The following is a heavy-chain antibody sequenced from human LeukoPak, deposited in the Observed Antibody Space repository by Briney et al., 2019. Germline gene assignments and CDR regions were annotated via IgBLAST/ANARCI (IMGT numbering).Heavy chain of an antibody. CDR2: IYYSGST. Sequence: SETLSLTCTVSGGSISTYYWSWIRQPPGKGLEWIGYIYYSGSTNYNPSLKSRVTISADTSKNQLTLKLSSVTAADTAVYYCAGGPYDYYGMDVWGQGTTVTVSS. CDR1: GGSISTYY. V-gene: IGHV4-59*13. J-gene: IGHJ6*02. CDR3: AGGPYDYYGMDV.